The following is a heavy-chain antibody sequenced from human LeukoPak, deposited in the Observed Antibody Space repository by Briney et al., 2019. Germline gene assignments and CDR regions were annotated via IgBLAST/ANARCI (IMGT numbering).Heavy chain of an antibody. CDR3: ARDRGSYFSDAFDI. J-gene: IGHJ3*02. D-gene: IGHD1-26*01. V-gene: IGHV1-2*02. CDR2: INPNSGGT. Sequence: GASVKVSCKASGYTFNSYGITWVRQAPGQGLEWMGWINPNSGGTNYAQKFQGRVTMTRDTSISTAYMELSRLRSDDTAVYYCARDRGSYFSDAFDIWGQGTMVTVSS. CDR1: GYTFNSYG.